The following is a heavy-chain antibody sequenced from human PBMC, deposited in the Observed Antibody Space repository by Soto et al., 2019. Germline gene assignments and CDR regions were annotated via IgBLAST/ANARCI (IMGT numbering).Heavy chain of an antibody. CDR1: GFTFSAFG. V-gene: IGHV3-23*01. D-gene: IGHD1-1*01. CDR2: ISDSGGTT. Sequence: GGSLRLSCAASGFTFSAFGMNWVRQAPGKGLEWVSVISDSGGTTFHADSVKGRFTISRDNSKNTLYLQMNSLRPEDTAAYYCAKAARTTTLYNFDFWGQGTLVTVSS. CDR3: AKAARTTTLYNFDF. J-gene: IGHJ4*02.